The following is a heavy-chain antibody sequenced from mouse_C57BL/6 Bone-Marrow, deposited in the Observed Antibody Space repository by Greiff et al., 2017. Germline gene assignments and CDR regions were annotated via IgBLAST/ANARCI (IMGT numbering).Heavy chain of an antibody. CDR1: GYTFTSYW. V-gene: IGHV1-5*01. J-gene: IGHJ2*01. D-gene: IGHD4-1*01. CDR2: IYPGNSDT. Sequence: VQLQQSGTVLARPGASVKMSCKTSGYTFTSYWMNWVKQRPGQGLEWIGAIYPGNSDTSYNQKFEGKAKLTAVTSASTAYMELSSLSNEDSAVYYCTELASHFDYWGQGTTLTVSS. CDR3: TELASHFDY.